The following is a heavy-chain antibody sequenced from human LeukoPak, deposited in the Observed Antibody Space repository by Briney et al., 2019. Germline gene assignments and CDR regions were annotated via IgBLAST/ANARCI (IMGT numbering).Heavy chain of an antibody. V-gene: IGHV4-34*01. CDR2: INHSGST. D-gene: IGHD1-1*01. CDR3: ARGPTGTPGYFDY. J-gene: IGHJ4*02. CDR1: GGSFSGYY. Sequence: PSETLSLTCAVYGGSFSGYYWSWIRRPPGKGLEWIGEINHSGSTNYNPSLKSRVTISVDTSKNQFSLKLSSVTAADTAVYYCARGPTGTPGYFDYWGQGNLVTVSS.